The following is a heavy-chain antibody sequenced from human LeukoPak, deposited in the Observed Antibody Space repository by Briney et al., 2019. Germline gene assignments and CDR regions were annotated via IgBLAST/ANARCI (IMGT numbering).Heavy chain of an antibody. V-gene: IGHV4-59*07. CDR1: GGSISSYY. D-gene: IGHD3-10*01. CDR3: ARFDYGSGTFDP. Sequence: PSDTLSLTCTVSGGSISSYYWSWIRQPPGKGLEWIGYIYYSGSTNYNPSLKSRVTISVDTSKNQFSLKLSSVTAADTAVYYCARFDYGSGTFDPWGQGTLVTVSS. CDR2: IYYSGST. J-gene: IGHJ5*02.